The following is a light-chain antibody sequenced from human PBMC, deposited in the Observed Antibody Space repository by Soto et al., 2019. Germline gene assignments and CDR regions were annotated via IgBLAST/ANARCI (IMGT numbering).Light chain of an antibody. CDR2: EGT. J-gene: IGLJ1*01. CDR3: CSYAGTATV. CDR1: NSDVESYNL. Sequence: QSALTQPASVSGSPGQSITISCTGTNSDVESYNLVSWFRQHPGEAPKLIVYEGTKRPSGVSNRFSGSKSGNPASLTISGLQAEDEANYYCCSYAGTATVFGTGTRSPP. V-gene: IGLV2-23*03.